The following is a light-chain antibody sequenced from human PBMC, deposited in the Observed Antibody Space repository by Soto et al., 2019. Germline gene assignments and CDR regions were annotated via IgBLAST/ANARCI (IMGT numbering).Light chain of an antibody. J-gene: IGKJ5*01. CDR2: DAS. Sequence: EIVLTQSPATLSLSPGEIATLSCRASQSVSSYLAWYQQKPGQAPRLLIYDASNRATGIPARFSGSGSGTDFTLTISSLEPEDFAVYYCQHRYNWLITFGQGTRLEIK. CDR1: QSVSSY. V-gene: IGKV3-11*01. CDR3: QHRYNWLIT.